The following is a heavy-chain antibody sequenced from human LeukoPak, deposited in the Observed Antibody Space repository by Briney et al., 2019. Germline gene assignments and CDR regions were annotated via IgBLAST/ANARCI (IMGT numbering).Heavy chain of an antibody. Sequence: SETLSLTCTVSGGSISSYYWSWIRQPPGKGLEWVGYIYYSGSTNYNPSLKSRVTISVDTSKNQFSLKLSSVTAADTAVYYCASYKPLKHSYYDFWSGYGGYFDYWGQGTLVTVSS. D-gene: IGHD3-3*01. CDR2: IYYSGST. J-gene: IGHJ4*02. CDR1: GGSISSYY. CDR3: ASYKPLKHSYYDFWSGYGGYFDY. V-gene: IGHV4-59*08.